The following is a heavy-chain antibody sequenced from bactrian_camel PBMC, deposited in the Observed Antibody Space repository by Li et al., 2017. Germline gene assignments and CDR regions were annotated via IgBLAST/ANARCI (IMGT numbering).Heavy chain of an antibody. V-gene: IGHV3S53*01. Sequence: VQLVESGGGSVQAGGSLRLSCAASGYTYNIYCMGWFRQAPGKERKFVSGIDSDGSTSYADSVKGRFTISQGNAKNTVYLQMDSLKPEDTATYYCKAVAGARGSWPCRVSGAQRRRVLVIGARGPRSPSP. D-gene: IGHD7*01. CDR2: IDSDGST. J-gene: IGHJ6*01. CDR1: GYTYNIYC. CDR3: KAVAGARGSWPCRVSGAQRRRVLV.